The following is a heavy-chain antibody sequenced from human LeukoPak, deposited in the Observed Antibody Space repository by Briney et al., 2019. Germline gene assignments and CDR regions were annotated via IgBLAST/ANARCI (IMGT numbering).Heavy chain of an antibody. CDR1: GFTFSNYE. CDR2: ISSSGGTI. Sequence: GGSLRLSCVASGFTFSNYEMNWVRQAPGEGLEWVSYISSSGGTIYYADSVKGRFTISRDNAKNSLYLQMNSLRAEDTAVYYCARSGYYFDYWGQGTLVTVSS. D-gene: IGHD5-12*01. V-gene: IGHV3-48*03. CDR3: ARSGYYFDY. J-gene: IGHJ4*02.